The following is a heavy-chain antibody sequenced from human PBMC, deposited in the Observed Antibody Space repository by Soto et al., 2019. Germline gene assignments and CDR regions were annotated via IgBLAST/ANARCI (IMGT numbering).Heavy chain of an antibody. V-gene: IGHV3-7*03. CDR1: GFTFSSYW. Sequence: GGSLRLSCAASGFTFSSYWMSWVRQAPGKGLEWVANIKQDGSEKYYVDSVKGRFTISRDNAKNSLYLQMNSLRAEDTALYYCARGEYSYGYFYFDYWGQGTLVTVSS. CDR2: IKQDGSEK. D-gene: IGHD5-18*01. J-gene: IGHJ4*02. CDR3: ARGEYSYGYFYFDY.